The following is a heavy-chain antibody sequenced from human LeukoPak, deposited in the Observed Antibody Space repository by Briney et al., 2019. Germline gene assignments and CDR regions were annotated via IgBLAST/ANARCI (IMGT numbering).Heavy chain of an antibody. CDR2: IYYSGST. Sequence: SETLSLTCTVSGGSISSYYWRWIRQPPGKGLEWIGYIYYSGSTNYNPSLKSRVTISVDTSKNQFSLKLSSVTAADTAVYYCARQDKTPISGFDYWGQGTLVTVSS. CDR3: ARQDKTPISGFDY. V-gene: IGHV4-59*08. J-gene: IGHJ4*02. CDR1: GGSISSYY. D-gene: IGHD3-10*01.